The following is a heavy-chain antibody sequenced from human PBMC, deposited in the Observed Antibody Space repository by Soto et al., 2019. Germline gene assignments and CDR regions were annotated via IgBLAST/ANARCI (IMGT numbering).Heavy chain of an antibody. Sequence: GGSLRLSCAASGFTFSSYWMTWVRQAPGKGLEWVANIKEDGTDKYYVDSVKGRFSISRDNVKNSLYLQMNSLRAEDTALYYCARPLGWRDAFDIWGQGTMVTVSS. D-gene: IGHD6-19*01. CDR1: GFTFSSYW. CDR3: ARPLGWRDAFDI. V-gene: IGHV3-7*01. CDR2: IKEDGTDK. J-gene: IGHJ3*02.